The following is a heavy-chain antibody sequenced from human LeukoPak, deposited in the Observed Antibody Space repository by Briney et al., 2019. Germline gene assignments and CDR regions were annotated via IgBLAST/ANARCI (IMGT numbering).Heavy chain of an antibody. D-gene: IGHD1-26*01. CDR2: ISYTGTYI. Sequence: GGSLRLSCAASGFTFSTYSMNWVRQAPGKGLEWVSSISYTGTYIYYADSVKGRFTISRDNAQNSLYLQMNSLRAEDTAIYYCVRDRGTYRPIDYWGQGTLVTVSS. CDR3: VRDRGTYRPIDY. CDR1: GFTFSTYS. V-gene: IGHV3-21*04. J-gene: IGHJ4*02.